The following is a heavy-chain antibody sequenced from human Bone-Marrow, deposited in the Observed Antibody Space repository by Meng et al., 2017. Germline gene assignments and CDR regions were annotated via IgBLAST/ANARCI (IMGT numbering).Heavy chain of an antibody. CDR2: ISGSGGGT. V-gene: IGHV3-23*01. J-gene: IGHJ4*01. CDR1: GFTFSHYA. Sequence: GESLKISCAGSGFTFSHYAMSWVRQAPGKGPEWVSAISGSGGGTYYADSVKGRFSISRDNSKNTLYMQMNSLRVEDTAIYYCAKGIVGATSFENWGQGTLVTVSS. D-gene: IGHD1-26*01. CDR3: AKGIVGATSFEN.